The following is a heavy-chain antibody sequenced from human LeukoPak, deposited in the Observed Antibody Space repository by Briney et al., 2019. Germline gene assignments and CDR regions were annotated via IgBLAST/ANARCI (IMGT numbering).Heavy chain of an antibody. V-gene: IGHV4-59*01. J-gene: IGHJ4*02. Sequence: SETLSLTCTVSGGSISSYYWSWIRQPPGKGLEWIGYIYYSGSTNYNPSLKSRVTISVDTSKNQFSLKLSSVTAADTAVYYCARGRGDFDYWGQGTLVTVSS. CDR1: GGSISSYY. CDR3: ARGRGDFDY. CDR2: IYYSGST.